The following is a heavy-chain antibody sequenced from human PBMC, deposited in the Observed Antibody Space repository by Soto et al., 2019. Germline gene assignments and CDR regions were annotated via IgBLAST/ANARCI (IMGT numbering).Heavy chain of an antibody. CDR1: GGTFSSYA. V-gene: IGHV1-69*06. CDR3: ARVRTPNFDYSNSSWYYGMDV. CDR2: IFPIFGTA. J-gene: IGHJ6*02. Sequence: QVQLVQSGPEVKKPGSSLKVSCKASGGTFSSYAISWVRQAPGQGLEGWGGIFPIFGTANYAQKFQGRVTITADKSTSTAYMELSSLRSEDTAVYYCARVRTPNFDYSNSSWYYGMDVWGQGTTVTVSS. D-gene: IGHD4-4*01.